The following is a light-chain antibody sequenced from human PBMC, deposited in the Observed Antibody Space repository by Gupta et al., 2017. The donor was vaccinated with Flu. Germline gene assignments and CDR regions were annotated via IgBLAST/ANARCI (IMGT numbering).Light chain of an antibody. CDR2: KMD. V-gene: IGLV1-47*01. CDR1: TANIGREC. CDR3: TTWENILRSYV. Sequence: RVTISCSGGTANIGRECVACYRQDAGTAPKLVINKMDQRPSGVPDRFSGSKCGTSACLTIRGLRSEDEADYYWTTWENILRSYVFGTGTKVTVL. J-gene: IGLJ1*01.